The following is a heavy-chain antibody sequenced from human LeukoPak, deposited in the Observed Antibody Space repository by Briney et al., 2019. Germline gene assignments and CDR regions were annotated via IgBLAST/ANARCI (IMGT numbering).Heavy chain of an antibody. CDR2: ISYDGPNK. Sequence: GGSLRLSCAASGFTFSNYVIHWVRQAPGKGLEWLAVISYDGPNKYYADFVKGRFTISRDHSQSTVDLQMNTLGGADTAVYYCVRSPTYYNMDVWGKGTTVTVSS. V-gene: IGHV3-30*03. CDR3: VRSPTYYNMDV. CDR1: GFTFSNYV. J-gene: IGHJ6*03.